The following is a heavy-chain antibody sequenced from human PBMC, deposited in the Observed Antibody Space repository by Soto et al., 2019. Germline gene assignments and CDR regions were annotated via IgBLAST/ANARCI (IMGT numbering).Heavy chain of an antibody. V-gene: IGHV3-53*01. CDR2: IYSGGST. D-gene: IGHD3-16*02. J-gene: IGHJ4*02. Sequence: EVQLVESGGGLIQPGGSLRLSCAASGFTVSSNYMSWVRQAPGKGLEWVSVIYSGGSTYYADSVKGRFTISRDNSKNTLDLQMNSLRAEDTAVYYCARMGYYDYVWGSYRYTMLDYWGQGTLVTVSS. CDR1: GFTVSSNY. CDR3: ARMGYYDYVWGSYRYTMLDY.